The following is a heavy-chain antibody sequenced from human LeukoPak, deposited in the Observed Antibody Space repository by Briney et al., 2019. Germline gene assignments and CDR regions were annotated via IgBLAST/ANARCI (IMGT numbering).Heavy chain of an antibody. Sequence: ASVKVSCKASGYTFTSYYLHWVRQAPEQGLEWLGIMNPNGGSTSYSQKFQGRVTLTRDTSTSTSYMELSSLRSEDTAVYYCARAMKLPSLAFRSHFENWGQGTLVTVS. CDR3: ARAMKLPSLAFRSHFEN. CDR2: MNPNGGST. V-gene: IGHV1-46*01. J-gene: IGHJ4*02. D-gene: IGHD2-21*01. CDR1: GYTFTSYY.